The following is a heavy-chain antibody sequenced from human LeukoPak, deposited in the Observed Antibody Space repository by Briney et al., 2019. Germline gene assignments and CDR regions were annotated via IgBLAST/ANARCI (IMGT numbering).Heavy chain of an antibody. CDR2: TSASSGAM. CDR3: ARDAGSYAMGNWFDP. V-gene: IGHV3-48*02. D-gene: IGHD1-26*01. J-gene: IGHJ5*02. CDR1: GFTFSSYS. Sequence: PGGSLRLSCAASGFTFSSYSMNWVRQAPGKGLEWVAYTSASSGAMYYADSVKGRFTITRDDARNSLYLLMNSLRDEDSAVYYCARDAGSYAMGNWFDPWGQGTLVTVSS.